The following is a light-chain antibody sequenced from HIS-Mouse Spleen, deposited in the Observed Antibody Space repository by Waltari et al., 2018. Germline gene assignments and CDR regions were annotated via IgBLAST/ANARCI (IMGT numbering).Light chain of an antibody. Sequence: QSALTQPASVSGSPGQSITIPCTGTSSDVGGYNYVSWYQQHPGKAPKLMIHDVSNRPSGVSNRFSGSKSGNTASLTISGLQAEDEADYYCSSYTSSSFNVVFGGGTKLTVL. V-gene: IGLV2-14*03. J-gene: IGLJ2*01. CDR3: SSYTSSSFNVV. CDR2: DVS. CDR1: SSDVGGYNY.